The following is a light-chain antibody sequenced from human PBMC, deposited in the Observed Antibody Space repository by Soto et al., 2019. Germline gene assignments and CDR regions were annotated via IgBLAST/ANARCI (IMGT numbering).Light chain of an antibody. CDR2: GNS. Sequence: QLVLTQPPSVSGAPGQRVTISCTGSSSNIGADYDVHWYQQLPGTAPKLLIYGNSNRPSGVPDRFSGSKSGTSASLAITGLQAEDEADYYCQPYDSSLSAVVFGGGTKLTVL. V-gene: IGLV1-40*01. CDR1: SSNIGADYD. J-gene: IGLJ3*02. CDR3: QPYDSSLSAVV.